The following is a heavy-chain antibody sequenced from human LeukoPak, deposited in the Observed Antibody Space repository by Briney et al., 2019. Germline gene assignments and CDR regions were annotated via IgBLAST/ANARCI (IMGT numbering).Heavy chain of an antibody. V-gene: IGHV4-34*01. Sequence: SETLSLTCAVSGTSFSSDYWTWIRQPPRKGLEWIAEINHSGRSNYNPSLKSRVAISVDTSKNQFSLNLSSVTAADTAVYYCARHEGGRYYYDSSGFDYWGQGTLVTVSS. D-gene: IGHD3-22*01. CDR3: ARHEGGRYYYDSSGFDY. CDR1: GTSFSSDY. J-gene: IGHJ4*02. CDR2: INHSGRS.